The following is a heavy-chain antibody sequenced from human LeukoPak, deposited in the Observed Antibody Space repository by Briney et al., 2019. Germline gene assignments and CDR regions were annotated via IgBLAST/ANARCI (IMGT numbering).Heavy chain of an antibody. CDR2: INHSGST. D-gene: IGHD3-22*01. Sequence: SETLSLTCAVYGGSFSGYYWSWIRQPPGKGLEWIGEINHSGSTNYNPSLKSRVTISVDTSKSQFSLKLSSVTAADTAVYYCAKDNNGYYYIDAFDIWGQGTMVTVSS. CDR3: AKDNNGYYYIDAFDI. V-gene: IGHV4-34*01. J-gene: IGHJ3*02. CDR1: GGSFSGYY.